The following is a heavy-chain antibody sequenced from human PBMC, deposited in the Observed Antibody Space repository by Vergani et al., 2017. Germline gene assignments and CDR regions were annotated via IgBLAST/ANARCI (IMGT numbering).Heavy chain of an antibody. Sequence: EVQLLESGGGLVQPGGSLRLSCAASGFTFSSYAMSWVRQAPGKGLEWVSAISGSGGSTYYAGSVKGRFTISRDNSKNTLYLQMNSLRAEDTAVYYCAKDQRAAGTGEGWGQGALVTVSS. D-gene: IGHD6-13*01. J-gene: IGHJ4*02. CDR2: ISGSGGST. CDR3: AKDQRAAGTGEG. V-gene: IGHV3-23*01. CDR1: GFTFSSYA.